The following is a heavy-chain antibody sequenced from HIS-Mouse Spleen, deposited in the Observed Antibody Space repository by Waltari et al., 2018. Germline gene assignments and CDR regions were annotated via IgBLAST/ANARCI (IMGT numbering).Heavy chain of an antibody. Sequence: QVQLVQSGAEVKKPGASVKVSCKSSGYTFTSYALNWVRQATAQGLEWMGWMNPNSGNTGYAQKFQGRVTMTRNTSISTAYMELSSLRSEDTAVYYCARIGSHRRGYSYGYWFDPWGQGTLVTVSS. D-gene: IGHD5-18*01. CDR3: ARIGSHRRGYSYGYWFDP. V-gene: IGHV1-8*01. CDR2: MNPNSGNT. CDR1: GYTFTSYA. J-gene: IGHJ5*02.